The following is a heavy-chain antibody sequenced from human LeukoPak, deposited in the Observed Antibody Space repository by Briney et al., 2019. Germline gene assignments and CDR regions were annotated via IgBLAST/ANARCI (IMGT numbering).Heavy chain of an antibody. CDR3: ASYIAAAGMETSDDAFDI. CDR1: GGSFSGYY. J-gene: IGHJ3*02. CDR2: INHSGST. V-gene: IGHV4-34*01. D-gene: IGHD6-13*01. Sequence: SETLSLTCAVYGGSFSGYYWSWIRQPPGKGLEWIGEINHSGSTNYNPSLKSRVTISVDKSKNQFSLKLSSVTAADTAVYYCASYIAAAGMETSDDAFDIWGQGTMVTVSS.